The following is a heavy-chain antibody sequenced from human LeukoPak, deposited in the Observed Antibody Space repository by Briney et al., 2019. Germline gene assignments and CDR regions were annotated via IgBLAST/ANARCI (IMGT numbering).Heavy chain of an antibody. V-gene: IGHV3-74*01. CDR1: GLTFSDFW. Sequence: PGGSLRLSCAASGLTFSDFWMHWVRQPPGKGLAWVALVKGDGRTTIYADSVKGRSTISRDNAKNTLYLQMNSLRADDSGVYYCATGHSSGYDYWGRGFLVTF. CDR3: ATGHSSGYDY. CDR2: VKGDGRTT. D-gene: IGHD5-18*01. J-gene: IGHJ4*02.